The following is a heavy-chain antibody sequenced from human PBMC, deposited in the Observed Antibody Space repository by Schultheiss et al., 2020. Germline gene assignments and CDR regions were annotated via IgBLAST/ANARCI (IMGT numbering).Heavy chain of an antibody. CDR1: GFTFSSYG. J-gene: IGHJ6*03. CDR2: IWYDGSNK. D-gene: IGHD1-7*01. CDR3: ARDPELELSPYYYYYMDV. Sequence: GGSLRLSCAASGFTFSSYGMHWVRQAPGKGLEWVAVIWYDGSNKYYADSVKGRFTISRDNSKNTLYLQMNSLRAEDTAVYYCARDPELELSPYYYYYMDVWGKGTTVTVSS. V-gene: IGHV3-33*01.